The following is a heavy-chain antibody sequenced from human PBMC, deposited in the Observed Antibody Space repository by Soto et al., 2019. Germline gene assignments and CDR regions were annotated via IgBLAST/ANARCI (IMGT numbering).Heavy chain of an antibody. CDR1: GFTFSSYG. V-gene: IGHV3-30*18. CDR3: AKVQHRPRTTGAFDI. D-gene: IGHD1-1*01. Sequence: WGSLRLSCAASGFTFSSYGMHWVRQAPGKGLEWVAVISYDGSNKYYADSVKGRFTISRDNSKNTLYLQMNSLRAEDTAVYYCAKVQHRPRTTGAFDIWGQGTMVTVSS. CDR2: ISYDGSNK. J-gene: IGHJ3*02.